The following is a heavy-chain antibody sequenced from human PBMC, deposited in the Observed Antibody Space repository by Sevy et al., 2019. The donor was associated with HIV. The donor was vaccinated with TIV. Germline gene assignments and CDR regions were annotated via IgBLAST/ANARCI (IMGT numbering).Heavy chain of an antibody. Sequence: GGSLRLSCAASGFTFSSYGMHWVRQAPGKGLEWVAVISYDGSNKYYADSVKGRFTISRDNSKNTLYLQMNSLRAEDTAVYYCAKDRARRRWLPTYYFDYWGQGTLVTVSS. D-gene: IGHD3-22*01. CDR3: AKDRARRRWLPTYYFDY. J-gene: IGHJ4*02. CDR2: ISYDGSNK. CDR1: GFTFSSYG. V-gene: IGHV3-30*18.